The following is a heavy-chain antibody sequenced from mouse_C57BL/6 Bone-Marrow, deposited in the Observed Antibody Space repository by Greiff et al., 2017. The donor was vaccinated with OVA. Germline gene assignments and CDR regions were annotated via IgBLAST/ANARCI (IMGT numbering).Heavy chain of an antibody. CDR2: INPYNGGT. Sequence: VQLQQSGPVLVKPGASVKMSCKASGYTFTDYYMNWVKQSHGKSLEWIGVINPYNGGTSYNQKFKGKATLTVDKSSSTAYMELNSLTSEDSAVQYLARVTWTVAMDYWGQGTSVTVSS. J-gene: IGHJ4*01. CDR1: GYTFTDYY. CDR3: ARVTWTVAMDY. D-gene: IGHD2-1*01. V-gene: IGHV1-19*01.